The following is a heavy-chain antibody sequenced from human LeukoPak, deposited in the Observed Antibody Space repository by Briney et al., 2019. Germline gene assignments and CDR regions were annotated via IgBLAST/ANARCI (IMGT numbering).Heavy chain of an antibody. CDR2: IYPGDSDT. V-gene: IGHV5-51*01. CDR3: ARLTDQDDKYYHYGMDV. CDR1: GYSFTSYW. Sequence: GESLKISCKGSGYSFTSYWIGWVRQMPGKGLEWMGIIYPGDSDTRYSPSFQGQVTISADKSISTAYLQWSSLKASDTAMYYCARLTDQDDKYYHYGMDVWGQGTTVTVSS. D-gene: IGHD3-9*01. J-gene: IGHJ6*02.